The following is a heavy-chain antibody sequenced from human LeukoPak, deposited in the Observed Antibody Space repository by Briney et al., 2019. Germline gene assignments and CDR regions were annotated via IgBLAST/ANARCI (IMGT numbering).Heavy chain of an antibody. CDR3: VRASGMLRYFDWSY. J-gene: IGHJ4*02. CDR2: ISGYNGNT. V-gene: IGHV1-18*01. D-gene: IGHD3-9*01. Sequence: ASVQVSCKASGYIFTHFGLTWERQAPGQGLEWMGWISGYNGNTNYAQKLQGRVTMTIDTSTSTAYLELKSLRSDDTAVYYCVRASGMLRYFDWSYWGQGTLVTVSS. CDR1: GYIFTHFG.